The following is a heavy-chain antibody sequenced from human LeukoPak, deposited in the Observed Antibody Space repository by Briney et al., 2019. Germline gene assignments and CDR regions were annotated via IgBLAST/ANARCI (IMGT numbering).Heavy chain of an antibody. D-gene: IGHD6-19*01. J-gene: IGHJ4*02. V-gene: IGHV4-59*08. CDR2: ISYTGST. CDR1: GRYIGGDH. CDR3: ARAVTGTSLVDF. Sequence: SDTLTLTCTISGRYIGGDHWIWIRQAPGEGLEWIGYISYTGSTSYNPSLRSRVTISLNTPENQFSLRLTSVTAADTAVYYCARAVTGTSLVDFWGQGTLVAVSS.